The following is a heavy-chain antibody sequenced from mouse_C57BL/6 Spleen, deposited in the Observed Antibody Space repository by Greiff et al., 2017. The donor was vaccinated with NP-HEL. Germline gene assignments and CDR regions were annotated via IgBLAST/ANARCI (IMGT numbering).Heavy chain of an antibody. CDR1: GFTFSSYA. J-gene: IGHJ3*01. V-gene: IGHV5-4*01. CDR3: ARDGGDRFAY. Sequence: DVMLVESGGGLVKPGGSLKLSCAASGFTFSSYAMSWVRQTPEKRLEWVATISDGGSYTYYPDNVKGRFTISRDNAKNNLYLQMSHLKSEDTAMYYCARDGGDRFAYWGQGTLVTVSA. CDR2: ISDGGSYT.